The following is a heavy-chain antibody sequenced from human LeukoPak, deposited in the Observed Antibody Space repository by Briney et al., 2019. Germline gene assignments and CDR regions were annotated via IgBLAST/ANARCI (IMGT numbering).Heavy chain of an antibody. D-gene: IGHD6-13*01. V-gene: IGHV1-69*13. CDR3: AREGEEQQLALYYFDY. Sequence: GASVKVSCKASGYTFTSYGISWVRQAPGQGLEWMGGIIPIFGTANYAQKFQGRVTITADESTSTAYMELSSLRSEDTAVYYCAREGEEQQLALYYFDYWGQGTLVTVSS. CDR2: IIPIFGTA. J-gene: IGHJ4*02. CDR1: GYTFTSYG.